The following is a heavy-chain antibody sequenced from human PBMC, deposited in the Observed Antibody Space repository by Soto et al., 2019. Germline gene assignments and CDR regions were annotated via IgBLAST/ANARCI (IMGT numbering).Heavy chain of an antibody. CDR1: GFTISNYA. Sequence: EVQLVESGGGLVQPGGSLRLSCAASGFTISNYAVNWVRQAPGKGLEWVSYISSDSRYIYYGDSVKGRFTISRDNARNSVYLQMNSLRDEDTAVYYCARIKLVEFFFINVDVYDMDVWGQGTPVTVSS. V-gene: IGHV3-48*02. D-gene: IGHD3-16*01. CDR2: ISSDSRYI. CDR3: ARIKLVEFFFINVDVYDMDV. J-gene: IGHJ6*02.